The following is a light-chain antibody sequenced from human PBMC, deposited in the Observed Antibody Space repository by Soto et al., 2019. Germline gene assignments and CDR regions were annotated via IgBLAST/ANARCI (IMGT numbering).Light chain of an antibody. CDR2: EVN. J-gene: IGLJ1*01. Sequence: QSALTQPASVSGSPGQSITISCTGTSSDVGSYNYVSWYQQYPGKAPKLMIYEVNNRPSGVSNRFSGSKSGNTASLTISGLQAEDEADYYCSSYTSSSTYVFGTGTKLTVL. CDR1: SSDVGSYNY. V-gene: IGLV2-14*01. CDR3: SSYTSSSTYV.